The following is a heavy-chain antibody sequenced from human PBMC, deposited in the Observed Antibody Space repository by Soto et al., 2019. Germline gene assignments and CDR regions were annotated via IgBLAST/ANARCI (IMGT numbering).Heavy chain of an antibody. CDR2: MYHSGST. CDR1: PGSISRDSFF. CDR3: ARHSYDKSGSFGVFDH. V-gene: IGHV4-39*01. J-gene: IGHJ4*02. Sequence: LXLTCTVSPGSISRDSFFWAWILQPPGKGLEWIGSMYHSGSTYYTPSLQSRLTISVDTSKNLFSLKLNSVTAADTAVYYCARHSYDKSGSFGVFDHWGQGSLVTVSS. D-gene: IGHD3-16*01.